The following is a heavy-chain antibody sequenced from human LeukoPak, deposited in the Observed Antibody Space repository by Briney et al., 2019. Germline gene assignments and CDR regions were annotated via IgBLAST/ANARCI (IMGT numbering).Heavy chain of an antibody. Sequence: ASVKVSCKASGYTFTSYDINWVRQATGQGLEWMGWMNPNSGNTGYAQKFQGRVTMTRNTSISTAYMELSSLRSEDTAVYYCARTQSPSGYYYYYYYYMDVWGKGTTVTVSS. CDR1: GYTFTSYD. V-gene: IGHV1-8*01. CDR2: MNPNSGNT. D-gene: IGHD3-22*01. CDR3: ARTQSPSGYYYYYYYYMDV. J-gene: IGHJ6*03.